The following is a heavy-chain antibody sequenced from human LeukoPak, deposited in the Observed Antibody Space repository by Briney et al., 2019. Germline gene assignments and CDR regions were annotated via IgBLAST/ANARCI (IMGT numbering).Heavy chain of an antibody. V-gene: IGHV3-11*05. D-gene: IGHD7-27*01. CDR1: GFTFSDYY. Sequence: GGSLRLSCAASGFTFSDYYMSWIRQAPGKGLEWVSYISSSSSYTNYADSVKGRFTISRDNAKNSLCLQMNSLRAEDTAVYYCARERDGLSGENWFDPWGQGTLVTVSS. J-gene: IGHJ5*02. CDR3: ARERDGLSGENWFDP. CDR2: ISSSSSYT.